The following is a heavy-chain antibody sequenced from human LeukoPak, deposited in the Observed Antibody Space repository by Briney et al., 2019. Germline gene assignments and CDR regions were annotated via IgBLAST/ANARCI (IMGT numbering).Heavy chain of an antibody. D-gene: IGHD3-10*01. J-gene: IGHJ5*02. CDR2: IYYSGST. CDR3: ARDAGSFRNWFDP. Sequence: SETLSLTCTVSGGSISSYYWSWIRQPPGKGLEWIGYIYYSGSTNYNPSLKSRATISVDTSKNQFSLKLGSVTAADTAVYYCARDAGSFRNWFDPWGQGTLVTVSS. V-gene: IGHV4-59*01. CDR1: GGSISSYY.